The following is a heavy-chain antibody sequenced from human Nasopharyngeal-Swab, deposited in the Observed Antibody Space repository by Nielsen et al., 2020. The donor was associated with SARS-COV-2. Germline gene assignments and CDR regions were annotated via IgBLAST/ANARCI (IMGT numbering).Heavy chain of an antibody. D-gene: IGHD6-6*01. CDR3: AKSGYSSSSESDY. V-gene: IGHV3-23*01. CDR2: IGASGGRT. Sequence: GESLKISCAASGFTFISYAMSWVRQAPGKGLEWVSTIGASGGRTYYADSVRGRLTISRDDSRSTLYLQMNSLRAEDTAVYYCAKSGYSSSSESDYWGQGTLVTVSS. CDR1: GFTFISYA. J-gene: IGHJ4*02.